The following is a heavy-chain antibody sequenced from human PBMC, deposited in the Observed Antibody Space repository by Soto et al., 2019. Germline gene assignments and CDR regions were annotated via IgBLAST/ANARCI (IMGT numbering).Heavy chain of an antibody. J-gene: IGHJ4*02. CDR2: IKFDGSGI. CDR1: GFTFSVYW. V-gene: IGHV3-7*01. Sequence: QPGGSLRLSCVASGFTFSVYWMSWVRQAPGEGLEWVARIKFDGSGIQYADSVKGRFSISRDNAGNSVYLQMNSLRAEDTAVYYCARESGSSPVDYVNHYFDYWGQGALVTVSS. D-gene: IGHD3-16*01. CDR3: ARESGSSPVDYVNHYFDY.